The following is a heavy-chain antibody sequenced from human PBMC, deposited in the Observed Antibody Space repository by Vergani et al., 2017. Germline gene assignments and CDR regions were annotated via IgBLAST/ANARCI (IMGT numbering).Heavy chain of an antibody. Sequence: EVHLVESGGGLVQPGESLKLSCATSGLTFSDSAIHWVRQTSGKGLEWIGRIRDKAYNYATVYAVSVKGRFIISRDDSKKTAYLQMNGRTTEDTSVYYCCYDFWAGYDSGDVWGKGTTVTVSS. CDR1: GLTFSDSA. CDR2: IRDKAYNYAT. D-gene: IGHD3/OR15-3a*01. J-gene: IGHJ6*04. V-gene: IGHV3-73*02. CDR3: CYDFWAGYDSGDV.